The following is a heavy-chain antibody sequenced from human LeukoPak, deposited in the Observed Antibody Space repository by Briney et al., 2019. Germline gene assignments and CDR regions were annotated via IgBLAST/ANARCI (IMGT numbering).Heavy chain of an antibody. CDR2: IYYSGST. Sequence: SETLSLTCTVSGGSISSYYWSWIRQPPGKGLEWIGYIYYSGSTNYNPSLKSRVTISVDKSKNQFSLNLSSVTAADTAVYYCVRPTGYSSGWYGWLDPWGQGTLVTVSS. V-gene: IGHV4-59*12. D-gene: IGHD6-19*01. J-gene: IGHJ5*02. CDR1: GGSISSYY. CDR3: VRPTGYSSGWYGWLDP.